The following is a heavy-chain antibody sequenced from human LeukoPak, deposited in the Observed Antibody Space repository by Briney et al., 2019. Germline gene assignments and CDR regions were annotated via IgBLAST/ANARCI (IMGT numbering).Heavy chain of an antibody. CDR1: GGSISSGDYY. CDR3: ARVGADYYDSSGYYFDY. Sequence: SQTLSLTCTVSGGSISSGDYYWSWIRQPPGKGLEWIGYIYYSGSTYYNPSLKSRVTISVDTSKNQFSLKLSSVTAADTAVYYCARVGADYYDSSGYYFDYWGQGTTVTVSS. V-gene: IGHV4-30-4*08. J-gene: IGHJ4*02. D-gene: IGHD3-22*01. CDR2: IYYSGST.